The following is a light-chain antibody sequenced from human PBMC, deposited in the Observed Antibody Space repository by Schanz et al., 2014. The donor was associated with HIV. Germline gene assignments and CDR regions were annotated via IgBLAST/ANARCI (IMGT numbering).Light chain of an antibody. V-gene: IGLV1-47*01. J-gene: IGLJ2*01. Sequence: QSVLTQPPSASGTPGQRVTISCSGSSSNIGSNYVYWYQQLPGTAPKLLISRNYQRPSGVPDRFSGSKSGTSASLVISGLQAEDEADYYCQSYDSGLSGILFGGGTKVTVL. CDR2: RNY. CDR1: SSNIGSNY. CDR3: QSYDSGLSGIL.